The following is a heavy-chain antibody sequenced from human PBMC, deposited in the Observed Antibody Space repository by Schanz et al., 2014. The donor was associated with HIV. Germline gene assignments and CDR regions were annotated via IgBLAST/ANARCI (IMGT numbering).Heavy chain of an antibody. J-gene: IGHJ4*02. CDR3: VKDFTDSKGGFDY. V-gene: IGHV3-9*01. Sequence: EVQLVESGGGLVQPGRSLRLSCAASGFTLEDFAMHWVRQSPGKGLEWVSGITWNNRVMGYADSVRGRFTISRDTANNSLYLRMINLRPEDTAFYYCVKDFTDSKGGFDYWGQGVLVIVSS. CDR2: ITWNNRVM. CDR1: GFTLEDFA. D-gene: IGHD1-26*01.